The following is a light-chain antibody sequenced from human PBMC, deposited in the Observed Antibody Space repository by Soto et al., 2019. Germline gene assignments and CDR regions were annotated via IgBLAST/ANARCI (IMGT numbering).Light chain of an antibody. V-gene: IGKV3-11*01. CDR1: QSVSSY. Sequence: EIVLTQSPATLSLSPGERATLSCRASQSVSSYLAWYQQKPGQAPRLLIYDASNRATGIPARFSGSGSGTEFPXPXXSLEPEDFAVYYCQQRSNWPRTFGQGTKVEIK. CDR3: QQRSNWPRT. J-gene: IGKJ1*01. CDR2: DAS.